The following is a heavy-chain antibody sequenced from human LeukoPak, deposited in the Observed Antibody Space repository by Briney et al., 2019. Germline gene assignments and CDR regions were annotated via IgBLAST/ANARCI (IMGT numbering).Heavy chain of an antibody. J-gene: IGHJ6*03. CDR1: GYTFTGYY. V-gene: IGHV1-2*02. Sequence: GASVKVSCKASGYTFTGYYMHWVRQAPGQGLEWMGWINPNSGGTNYAQKFQGRVTMTRDTSISTAYMELSRLRSDDTAVYYCARDGYDFWSGYSDYYYYYMDVWGKGTTVTVSS. CDR2: INPNSGGT. CDR3: ARDGYDFWSGYSDYYYYYMDV. D-gene: IGHD3-3*01.